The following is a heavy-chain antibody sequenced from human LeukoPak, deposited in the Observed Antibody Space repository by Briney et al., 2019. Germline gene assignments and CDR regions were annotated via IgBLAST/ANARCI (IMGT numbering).Heavy chain of an antibody. J-gene: IGHJ6*02. CDR1: GFTFSSYG. CDR2: ISYGGSNK. CDR3: AKDLAAGGWYWGYYYYGMDV. Sequence: PGGSLTLSCAASGFTFSSYGMHCARRAPGKGLEGVVVISYGGSNKYYADSVKALFTLYRDNAKHTLYLQRNSLRAEDTAVYYCAKDLAAGGWYWGYYYYGMDVWGQGTTVTVSS. D-gene: IGHD6-19*01. V-gene: IGHV3-30*18.